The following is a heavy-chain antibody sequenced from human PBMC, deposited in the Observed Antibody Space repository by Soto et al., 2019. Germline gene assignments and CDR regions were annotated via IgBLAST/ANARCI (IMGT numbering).Heavy chain of an antibody. CDR2: ISSSSSTI. V-gene: IGHV3-48*01. J-gene: IGHJ5*02. D-gene: IGHD2-15*01. CDR1: GFTFSSYS. CDR3: ARSYPALGYCSGGSCPFDP. Sequence: PGGSLRLSCAASGFTFSSYSMNWVRQAPGKGLEWVSYISSSSSTIYYADSVKGRFTISRDNAKNSLYLQMNSLRAEDTAVYYCARSYPALGYCSGGSCPFDPWGQGTLVTVSS.